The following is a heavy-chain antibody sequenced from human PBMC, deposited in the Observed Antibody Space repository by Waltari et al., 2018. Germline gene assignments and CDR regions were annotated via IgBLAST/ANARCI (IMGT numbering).Heavy chain of an antibody. V-gene: IGHV4-39*01. Sequence: QLQLQESGPGLVKPSETLSLTCTVSGGSISSSSYYWGWIRQPPGKGLEWIGSIYYSGGAYKNPSRKRRFTISGDRSKNQFSPKLSSVTAADTAVYYCVRFWSGYYNWFDPWGQGTLVTVSS. CDR2: IYYSGGA. J-gene: IGHJ5*02. CDR3: VRFWSGYYNWFDP. D-gene: IGHD3-3*01. CDR1: GGSISSSSYY.